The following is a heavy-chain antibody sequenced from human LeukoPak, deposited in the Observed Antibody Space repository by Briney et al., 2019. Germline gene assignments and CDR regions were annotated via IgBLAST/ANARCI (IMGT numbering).Heavy chain of an antibody. V-gene: IGHV3-7*01. J-gene: IGHJ4*02. CDR3: ARDLYGSGRYQRDY. CDR2: IKQDGSEK. D-gene: IGHD3-10*01. CDR1: GFTFSSYW. Sequence: GGSLRLSCAASGFTFSSYWMSWVRQAPGKGLEWVANIKQDGSEKYYVDSVKGRFTISRDNAKNSLYLQMNSLRAEDTAVYYCARDLYGSGRYQRDYWGQGTLVTVSS.